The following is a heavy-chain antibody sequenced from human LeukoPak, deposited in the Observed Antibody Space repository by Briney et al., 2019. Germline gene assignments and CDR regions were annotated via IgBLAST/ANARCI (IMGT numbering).Heavy chain of an antibody. CDR1: GDSIKTYY. D-gene: IGHD2-8*02. CDR2: THHSGSS. CDR3: ARLLTSWSFDL. Sequence: KPSETLSLTCTVSGDSIKTYYWTWIRQPPGKGLEWIAYTHHSGSSNSNPSLKSRVTTSVDTSKKQFSLRLNSVTPADTAVYYCARLLTSWSFDLWSPGTLVTVSS. V-gene: IGHV4-59*01. J-gene: IGHJ2*01.